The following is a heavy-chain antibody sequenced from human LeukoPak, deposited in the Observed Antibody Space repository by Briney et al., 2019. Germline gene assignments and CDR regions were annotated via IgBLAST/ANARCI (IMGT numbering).Heavy chain of an antibody. J-gene: IGHJ6*03. V-gene: IGHV1-2*02. CDR3: ARLNDGWYYYYMDV. CDR1: GYTFTGYY. CDR2: INPNSGGT. Sequence: ASVKVSCKASGYTFTGYYMHWVRQAPGQGLEWMGWINPNSGGTNYAQKFQGRVTMTRDTSISTAYMELSRLRSDDTAVYYCARLNDGWYYYYMDVWGKGTTVTISS. D-gene: IGHD1-1*01.